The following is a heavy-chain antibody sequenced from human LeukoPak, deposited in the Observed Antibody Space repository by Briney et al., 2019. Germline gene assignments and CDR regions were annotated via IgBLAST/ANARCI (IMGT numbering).Heavy chain of an antibody. CDR1: GFTFSSYW. CDR3: AREAYGDTYYFDY. D-gene: IGHD4-17*01. V-gene: IGHV3-74*01. Sequence: GGSLRLSCAASGFTFSSYWMHWVRQAPGRGLVWVSRINSDGSSTTYADSVKGRFTISRDNAKNTLYLQMSSLRAEDTAVYYCAREAYGDTYYFDYWGQGTLVTVSS. J-gene: IGHJ4*02. CDR2: INSDGSST.